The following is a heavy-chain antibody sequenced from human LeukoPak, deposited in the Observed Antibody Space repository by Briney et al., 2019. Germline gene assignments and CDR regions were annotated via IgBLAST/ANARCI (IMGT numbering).Heavy chain of an antibody. Sequence: TGGSLRLSCAASGFIFDDYAVHWVRQAPGKGLEWVSLISGDGGRTYYADSVKGRFTISRDNSKNSLYLQMNGLRTEDTALYYCTKDIGERGYSVHWGQGTLVTVSS. CDR3: TKDIGERGYSVH. J-gene: IGHJ4*02. D-gene: IGHD5/OR15-5a*01. V-gene: IGHV3-43*02. CDR2: ISGDGGRT. CDR1: GFIFDDYA.